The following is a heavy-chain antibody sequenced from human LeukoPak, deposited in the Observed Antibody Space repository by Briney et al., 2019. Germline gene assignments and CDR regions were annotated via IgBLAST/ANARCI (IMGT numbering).Heavy chain of an antibody. D-gene: IGHD3-3*01. CDR3: AKGLLRFLEWTFDP. J-gene: IGHJ5*02. CDR1: GFPFSSYG. Sequence: PGGSLRLSCAASGFPFSSYGMHWVRQAPGKGLEWVAFIRFDGSNKYYADSVKGRFTISRENSKNTVYLQMNSLRAEDTAVYYCAKGLLRFLEWTFDPWGQGTLVTVSS. CDR2: IRFDGSNK. V-gene: IGHV3-30*02.